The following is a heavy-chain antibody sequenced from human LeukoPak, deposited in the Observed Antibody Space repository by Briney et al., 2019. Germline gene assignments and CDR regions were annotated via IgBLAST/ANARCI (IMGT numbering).Heavy chain of an antibody. Sequence: GGSLRLSCAASGFTFSSYWMSWVRQAPGKGLEWVANIKQDGSEKYYVDSVKGRFTISRDNAKNSLYLQMNSLRAEDTAVYHCARDCSSTSCYELDYWGQGTLVTVSS. CDR3: ARDCSSTSCYELDY. V-gene: IGHV3-7*03. J-gene: IGHJ4*02. D-gene: IGHD2-2*01. CDR2: IKQDGSEK. CDR1: GFTFSSYW.